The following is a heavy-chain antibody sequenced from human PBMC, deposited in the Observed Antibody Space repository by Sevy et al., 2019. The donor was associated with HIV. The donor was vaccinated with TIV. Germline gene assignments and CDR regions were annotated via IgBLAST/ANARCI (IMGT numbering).Heavy chain of an antibody. CDR1: GFSFNSYA. CDR3: AKGDTSTRYYYYGMDV. J-gene: IGHJ6*02. V-gene: IGHV3-23*01. CDR2: ITGTGGDA. Sequence: GGSLRLSCTPSGFSFNSYALTWVRQAPGRGLEWVSSITGTGGDAYYADSVRGRFTISRDNFKNILYLQMNSLRAEDTALYYCAKGDTSTRYYYYGMDVWGQGTAVTVSS. D-gene: IGHD2-2*01.